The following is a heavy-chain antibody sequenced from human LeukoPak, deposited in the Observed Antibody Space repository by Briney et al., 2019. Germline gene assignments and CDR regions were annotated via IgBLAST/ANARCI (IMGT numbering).Heavy chain of an antibody. V-gene: IGHV3-48*02. Sequence: GGSLRLSCVASGFTFSSYSMSWVRQAPGKGLEWVSYISSGSSTTYYVDSVKGRFTISRDNAKNSLYLQMNSLRDEDTAVYYCAGARTYYYAMDVWGQGTTVTVSS. CDR3: AGARTYYYAMDV. CDR2: ISSGSSTT. J-gene: IGHJ6*02. CDR1: GFTFSSYS.